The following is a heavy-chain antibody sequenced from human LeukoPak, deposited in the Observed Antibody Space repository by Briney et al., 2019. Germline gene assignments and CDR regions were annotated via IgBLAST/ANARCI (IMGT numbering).Heavy chain of an antibody. J-gene: IGHJ6*03. D-gene: IGHD3-3*01. CDR1: GCTFSSYA. CDR2: SIPIFGSA. Sequence: SVTVSCKASGCTFSSYAISWVRQAPGQGLEWVGGSIPIFGSANYAQKFQGRVTITTDESTSTAYMELSSLRSEDTAVYYCAKSTYYDFWSGYRSYYYMDVWGKGTTVTVSS. CDR3: AKSTYYDFWSGYRSYYYMDV. V-gene: IGHV1-69*05.